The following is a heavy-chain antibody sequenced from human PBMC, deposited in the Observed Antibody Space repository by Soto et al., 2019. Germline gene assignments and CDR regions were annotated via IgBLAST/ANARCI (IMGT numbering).Heavy chain of an antibody. Sequence: QVQLVESGGGVVQPGRSLRLSCAASGFTFSSYAMHWVRQAPGKGLEWVAVISYDGSNKYYADSVKGRFTISRDNSKNILYLQMNSLRAEDTAVYYCAKDRRPNYYYVMDVWGQGTTVTVSS. CDR1: GFTFSSYA. V-gene: IGHV3-30*18. CDR3: AKDRRPNYYYVMDV. CDR2: ISYDGSNK. D-gene: IGHD6-25*01. J-gene: IGHJ6*02.